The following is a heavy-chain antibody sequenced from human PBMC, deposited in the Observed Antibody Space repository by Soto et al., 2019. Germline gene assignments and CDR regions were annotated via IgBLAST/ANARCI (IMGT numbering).Heavy chain of an antibody. Sequence: SETLSLTCSVSGGSISSHSYYWGWIRQPPGKGLEWIGSIYYSGSTYYNPSLKSRVTISVDTSKNQFSLKLSSVTAADTAVYYCASRGSGYATLSGDYYYYYMDVWGKGTTVTVSS. D-gene: IGHD5-12*01. CDR2: IYYSGST. CDR3: ASRGSGYATLSGDYYYYYMDV. V-gene: IGHV4-39*01. J-gene: IGHJ6*03. CDR1: GGSISSHSYY.